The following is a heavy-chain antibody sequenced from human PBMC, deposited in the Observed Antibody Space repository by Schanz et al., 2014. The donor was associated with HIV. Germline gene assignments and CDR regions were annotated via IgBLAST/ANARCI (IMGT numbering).Heavy chain of an antibody. CDR1: GGTFSGHG. D-gene: IGHD1-26*01. CDR2: IIPIYGTT. V-gene: IGHV1-69*01. CDR3: AKDLSGVGATRGGAFDI. Sequence: QVQLVQSGAEVRKPGSSVTVSCKASGGTFSGHGISWVRQAPGQGLEWMGGIIPIYGTTNDAQKFQGRVTMTTDASTATVHMELRSLRSEDTALYYCAKDLSGVGATRGGAFDIWGQGTMVTVSS. J-gene: IGHJ3*02.